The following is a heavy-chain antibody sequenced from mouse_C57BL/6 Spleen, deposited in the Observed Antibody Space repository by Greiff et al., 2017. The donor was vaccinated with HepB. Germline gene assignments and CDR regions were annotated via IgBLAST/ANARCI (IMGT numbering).Heavy chain of an antibody. CDR3: ARHEDYAFAMDY. V-gene: IGHV5-12*01. J-gene: IGHJ4*01. CDR2: ISNGGGST. CDR1: GFTFSDYY. D-gene: IGHD2-4*01. Sequence: EVQLVESGGGLVQPGGSLKLSCAASGFTFSDYYMYWVRQTPEKRLEWVAYISNGGGSTYYPDTVKGRFTISRDNAKNTLYLQMSRLKSEDTAMYYCARHEDYAFAMDYWGQGTSVTVSS.